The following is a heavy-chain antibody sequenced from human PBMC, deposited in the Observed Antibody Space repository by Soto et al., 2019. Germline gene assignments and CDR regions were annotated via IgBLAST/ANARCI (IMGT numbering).Heavy chain of an antibody. Sequence: QVQLVQSGAEVKKPGASVKVSCKASGYTFTSYAMHWVRQAPGQRLEWMGWLNAGNGNTKYSQKFQGRVTITRDTSASTAYMELSSLRSEDTAVYYCARGGIAVAGRLWYFDLWGRGTLVTVSS. CDR2: LNAGNGNT. V-gene: IGHV1-3*01. D-gene: IGHD6-19*01. CDR3: ARGGIAVAGRLWYFDL. CDR1: GYTFTSYA. J-gene: IGHJ2*01.